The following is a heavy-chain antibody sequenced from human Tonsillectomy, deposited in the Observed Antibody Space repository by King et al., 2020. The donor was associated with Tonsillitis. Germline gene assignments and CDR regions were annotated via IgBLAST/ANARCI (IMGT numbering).Heavy chain of an antibody. CDR1: GYTFTNYG. D-gene: IGHD1-14*01. CDR3: ARTGSGSRNDWYFDL. Sequence: QLVQSGAEVKKPGASVKVSCQASGYTFTNYGISWVRQAPGQGLEWMGWISAYNGNRNYAQKYRGRVTVTTDTSTTTAYMELRSLRSDDTAVYYCARTGSGSRNDWYFDLWGRGTLVTVSS. CDR2: ISAYNGNR. V-gene: IGHV1-18*01. J-gene: IGHJ2*01.